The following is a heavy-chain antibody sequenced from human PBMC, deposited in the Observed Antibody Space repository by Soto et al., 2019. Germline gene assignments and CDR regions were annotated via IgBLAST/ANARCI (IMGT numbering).Heavy chain of an antibody. CDR3: AREEAVRLERRFDS. CDR2: IYYSGST. Sequence: SETLSLTCTVSGGSISSGGYSWNWIRQHPGKGLEWIGYIYYSGSTFYNPSLKSRLSISIDTSENLFPLKLSSVTAADTAVYFCAREEAVRLERRFDSWGQGTLVTVSS. D-gene: IGHD6-6*01. J-gene: IGHJ5*01. V-gene: IGHV4-31*03. CDR1: GGSISSGGYS.